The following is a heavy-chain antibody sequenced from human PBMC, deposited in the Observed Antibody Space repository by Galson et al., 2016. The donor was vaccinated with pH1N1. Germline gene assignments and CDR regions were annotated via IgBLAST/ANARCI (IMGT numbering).Heavy chain of an antibody. Sequence: SLRLSCAGSGFTFSRHSINWVRQAPGKGLEWVSYISGESYTKYYADSLKDRPSISRDNVKNSVYLRVDSLRAEDTAVYYCARERYSGTFYDAFDIWGQGTMVSVSS. V-gene: IGHV3-48*01. CDR1: GFTFSRHS. D-gene: IGHD1-26*01. J-gene: IGHJ3*02. CDR2: ISGESYTK. CDR3: ARERYSGTFYDAFDI.